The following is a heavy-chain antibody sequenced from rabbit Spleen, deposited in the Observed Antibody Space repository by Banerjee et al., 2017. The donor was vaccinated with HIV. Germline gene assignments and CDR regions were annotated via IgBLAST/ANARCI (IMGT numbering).Heavy chain of an antibody. CDR3: ARDLDGVIGWNFGW. CDR2: IYNGDDTT. CDR1: GFDFSSDA. V-gene: IGHV1S47*01. J-gene: IGHJ4*01. Sequence: QQQLEESGGDLVKPEGSLTLTCKASGFDFSSDAMCWVRQAPGKGPEWIACIYNGDDTTYYASWVHGRFTISKASSTTVTLQMTSLTVADTATYFCARDLDGVIGWNFGWWGPGTLVTVS. D-gene: IGHD1-1*01.